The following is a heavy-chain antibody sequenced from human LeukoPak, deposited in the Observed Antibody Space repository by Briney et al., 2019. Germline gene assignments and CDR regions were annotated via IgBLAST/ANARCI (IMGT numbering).Heavy chain of an antibody. Sequence: ASVKVSCKASGYTFTSYYMHWVRQAPGQGLEWMGIINPSGGSTSYAQKFQGRVTMTTDTSTSTAYMELRSLRSDDTAVYYCARENYYGSGSYYNRHYYYYYYMDVWGKGTTVTISS. D-gene: IGHD3-10*01. J-gene: IGHJ6*03. CDR2: INPSGGST. CDR1: GYTFTSYY. V-gene: IGHV1-46*01. CDR3: ARENYYGSGSYYNRHYYYYYYMDV.